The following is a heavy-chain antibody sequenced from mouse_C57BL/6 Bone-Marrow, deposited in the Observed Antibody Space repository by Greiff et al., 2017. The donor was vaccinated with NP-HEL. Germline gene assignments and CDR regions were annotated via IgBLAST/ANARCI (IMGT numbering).Heavy chain of an antibody. V-gene: IGHV1-81*01. Sequence: QVQLQQSGAELARPGASVKLSCKASGYTFTSYGISWVKQRTGQGLEWIGEIYPRSGNTYYNEKFKGKATLTADNSSSTAYMELRSLTSEDSAVYFCAHYGSSLFAYWGQGTLVTVSA. J-gene: IGHJ3*01. D-gene: IGHD1-1*01. CDR3: AHYGSSLFAY. CDR2: IYPRSGNT. CDR1: GYTFTSYG.